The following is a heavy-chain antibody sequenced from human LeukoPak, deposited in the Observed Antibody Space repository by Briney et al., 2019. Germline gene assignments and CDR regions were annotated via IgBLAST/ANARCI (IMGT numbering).Heavy chain of an antibody. Sequence: GGSLRLSCAASGFTFTTYWMHWVRQAPGKGLVWVSRINGDGRSSNYADTVKGRFTISRDNARNTLYLQMNSLRAEDTALYYCARTSPTSHFDFWGQGTLVTVSS. J-gene: IGHJ4*02. V-gene: IGHV3-74*01. CDR1: GFTFTTYW. CDR2: INGDGRSS. CDR3: ARTSPTSHFDF. D-gene: IGHD3-16*01.